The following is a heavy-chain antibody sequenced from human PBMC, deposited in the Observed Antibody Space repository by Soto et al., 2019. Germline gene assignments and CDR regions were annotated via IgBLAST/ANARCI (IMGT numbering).Heavy chain of an antibody. J-gene: IGHJ5*02. V-gene: IGHV3-23*01. CDR2: ISGSGGST. CDR3: AKDNYYGSGSYYNGRDWFDP. Sequence: VGSLRLSCAASGFTFSSYAMSWVRQAPGKGLEWVSAISGSGGSTYYADSVKGRFTISRDNSKNTLYLQMNSLRAEDTAVYYCAKDNYYGSGSYYNGRDWFDPWGQGTLVTVSS. D-gene: IGHD3-10*01. CDR1: GFTFSSYA.